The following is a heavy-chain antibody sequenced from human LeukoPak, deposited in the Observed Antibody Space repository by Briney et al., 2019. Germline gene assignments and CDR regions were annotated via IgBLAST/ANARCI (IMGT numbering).Heavy chain of an antibody. J-gene: IGHJ6*03. V-gene: IGHV1-69*05. CDR2: IIPIFGTA. Sequence: GSSVKVSCKASGGTFSSYAISWVRQAPGQGLEWMGGIIPIFGTANYAQKFQGRATITTDESTSTAYMELSSLRSEDTAVYYCARGRVPGTMIVVVRNYYMDVWGKGTTVTVSS. CDR3: ARGRVPGTMIVVVRNYYMDV. CDR1: GGTFSSYA. D-gene: IGHD3-22*01.